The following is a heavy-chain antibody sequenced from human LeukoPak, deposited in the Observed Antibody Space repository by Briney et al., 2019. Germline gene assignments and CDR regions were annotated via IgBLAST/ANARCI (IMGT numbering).Heavy chain of an antibody. CDR3: AKVGWQWELLGYFDY. J-gene: IGHJ4*02. CDR2: KSWNSGSI. CDR1: GFTFYDYA. V-gene: IGHV3-9*01. Sequence: GGSLRLSCAPSGFTFYDYAMHCPRHAPGKALEGVSGKSWNSGSIDYADSVKGRFTISRDNAKNSLYLQMNSLRAEDTALYYCAKVGWQWELLGYFDYWGQGTLVTVSS. D-gene: IGHD1-26*01.